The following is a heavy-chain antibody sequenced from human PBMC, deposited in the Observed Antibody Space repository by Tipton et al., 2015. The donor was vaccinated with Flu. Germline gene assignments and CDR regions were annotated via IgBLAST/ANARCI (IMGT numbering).Heavy chain of an antibody. CDR3: ARHGGYYFDY. CDR1: GGSVSGHY. Sequence: TLSLTCAVYGGSVSGHYWGWIRQPPGKGLEWIREINHSGRTNYNPSLKSRVTISVDTSKNQFSLKLSSVNAADTAVYYCARHGGYYFDYWGQGTLVTVSS. J-gene: IGHJ4*02. D-gene: IGHD4-23*01. V-gene: IGHV4-34*01. CDR2: INHSGRT.